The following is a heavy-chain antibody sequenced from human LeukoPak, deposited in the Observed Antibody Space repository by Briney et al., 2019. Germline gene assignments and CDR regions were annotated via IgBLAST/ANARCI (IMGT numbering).Heavy chain of an antibody. CDR1: GGSISSGSYY. CDR2: IYTSGST. J-gene: IGHJ3*01. V-gene: IGHV4-61*02. Sequence: SETLSLTCTVSGGSISSGSYYWSWIRQPAGKGLEWIGRIYTSGSTNYNPSLKSRVTISVDTSKNQFSLKLRSVTAADTAVYYCARISSSNWYNERGAFDVWGQGTMVTVSS. D-gene: IGHD6-13*01. CDR3: ARISSSNWYNERGAFDV.